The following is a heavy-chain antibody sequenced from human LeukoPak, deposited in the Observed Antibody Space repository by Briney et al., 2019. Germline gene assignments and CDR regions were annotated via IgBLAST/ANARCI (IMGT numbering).Heavy chain of an antibody. CDR3: ARGGHDYIWGSYRVKYYMDV. CDR1: GGSFSDYY. D-gene: IGHD3-16*02. V-gene: IGHV4-34*01. J-gene: IGHJ6*03. Sequence: SETLSLTCAVYGGSFSDYYWSWIRQPPGKGLEWIGEINHSGSTNYNPSLKSRVTISVDTSKSQFSLKLSSVTAADTAVYYCARGGHDYIWGSYRVKYYMDVWGKGTTVTVSS. CDR2: INHSGST.